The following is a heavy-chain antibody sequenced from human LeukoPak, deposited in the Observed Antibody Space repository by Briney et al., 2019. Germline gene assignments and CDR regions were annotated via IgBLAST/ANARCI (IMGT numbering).Heavy chain of an antibody. CDR1: GGTFSNYP. Sequence: AASVKVSCKASGGTFSNYPITWVRQAPGQGLEWMGGIIPIFGTVNYAQKFQGRVTITADESTSTVYMELSSLRSEDTAVYYCARNRRVVRGVIIVENYYYYMDVWGKGTTVTISS. D-gene: IGHD3-10*01. V-gene: IGHV1-69*13. CDR3: ARNRRVVRGVIIVENYYYYMDV. J-gene: IGHJ6*03. CDR2: IIPIFGTV.